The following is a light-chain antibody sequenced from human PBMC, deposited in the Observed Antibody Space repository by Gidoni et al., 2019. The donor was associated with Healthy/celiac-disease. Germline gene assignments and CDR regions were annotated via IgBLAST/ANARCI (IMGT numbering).Light chain of an antibody. CDR3: QQSYSTPYT. CDR1: QSISSY. CDR2: AAS. Sequence: DIQMNQSPSSLSASVGDRVTITCRASQSISSYLNWYQQKPGKAPKLLIYAASSLQSGFPSRFSGSGSGTDFTLTISSLQPEDFATYYCQQSYSTPYTFGQGTKLEIK. J-gene: IGKJ2*01. V-gene: IGKV1-39*01.